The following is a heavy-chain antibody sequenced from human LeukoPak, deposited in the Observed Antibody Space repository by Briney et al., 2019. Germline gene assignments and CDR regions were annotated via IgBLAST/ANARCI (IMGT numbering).Heavy chain of an antibody. J-gene: IGHJ4*02. CDR1: GYTFTSYG. CDR3: ARVLDGGGGEGDYFDY. D-gene: IGHD3-16*01. Sequence: GASVKVSCKASGYTFTSYGISWVRQAPGQGLEWMGWISAYNGNTNYAQKLQGRVTMTTDTSTSTAYMELRSLRSDDTAVYYCARVLDGGGGEGDYFDYWGQGTLVTVSS. CDR2: ISAYNGNT. V-gene: IGHV1-18*01.